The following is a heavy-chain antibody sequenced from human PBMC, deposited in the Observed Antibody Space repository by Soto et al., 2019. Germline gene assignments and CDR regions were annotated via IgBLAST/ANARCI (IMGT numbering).Heavy chain of an antibody. V-gene: IGHV1-69*13. J-gene: IGHJ4*02. CDR3: ASIEYYDFWSGYYRL. CDR2: IIPIFGTA. Sequence: GASVKVSCKASGGTFSSYAISWVRQAPGQGLEWMGGIIPIFGTANYAQKFQGRVTITADESTSTAYMELSSLRSEDTAVYYCASIEYYDFWSGYYRLWGQGTLVTVSS. CDR1: GGTFSSYA. D-gene: IGHD3-3*01.